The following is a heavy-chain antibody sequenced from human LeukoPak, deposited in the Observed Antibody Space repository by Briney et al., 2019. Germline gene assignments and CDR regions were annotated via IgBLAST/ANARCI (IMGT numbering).Heavy chain of an antibody. CDR3: ARQGSLWFGESREDY. CDR2: IKQDGSEK. CDR1: GFTFSSYW. J-gene: IGHJ4*02. V-gene: IGHV3-7*01. Sequence: GGSLRLSCAASGFTFSSYWMSWVRQAPGKGLEWVANIKQDGSEKYYVDSVEGRFTISRDNAKNSLYLQMNSLRAEDTAVYNCARQGSLWFGESREDYWGQGTLVTVSS. D-gene: IGHD3-10*01.